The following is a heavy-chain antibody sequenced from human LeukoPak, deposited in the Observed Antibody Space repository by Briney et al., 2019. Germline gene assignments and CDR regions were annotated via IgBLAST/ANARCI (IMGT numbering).Heavy chain of an antibody. J-gene: IGHJ4*02. D-gene: IGHD3-22*01. CDR1: GYSFTNYW. CDR2: IYPGDSDT. CDR3: ARRQGYYDSSDSVGY. Sequence: GESLKISCKGSGYSFTNYWIGWVRQMPGKGLEWMGIIYPGDSDTRYSPSFQGQVTISADKSISTAYLQWSSLKASDTAMYCCARRQGYYDSSDSVGYWGQGTLVTVSS. V-gene: IGHV5-51*01.